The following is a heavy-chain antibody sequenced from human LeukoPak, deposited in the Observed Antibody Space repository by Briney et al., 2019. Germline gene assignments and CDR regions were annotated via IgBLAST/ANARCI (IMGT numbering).Heavy chain of an antibody. Sequence: SETLSLTCNVSGVSIDKYYWTWIRQPAGKELEWIGRFFIGGHADYNPSLKSRVTMSVHTSKNQFSLKLTSVTVADTAVYYCARLHVHDNTGREYFDSWGQGTLVTISS. J-gene: IGHJ4*02. D-gene: IGHD3-22*01. CDR3: ARLHVHDNTGREYFDS. V-gene: IGHV4-4*07. CDR2: FFIGGHA. CDR1: GVSIDKYY.